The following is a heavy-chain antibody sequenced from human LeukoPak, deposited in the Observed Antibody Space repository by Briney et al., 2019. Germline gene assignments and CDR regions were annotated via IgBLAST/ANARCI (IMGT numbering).Heavy chain of an antibody. CDR2: IIPIFTTA. CDR3: AGSLITMIVVVIHY. Sequence: CKASGXTFSSYAISWVGQAPGQGLEWMGGIIPIFTTANSPPYFHAIVTITTAQSTSTAYMELSSLRSEDTAVYYCAGSLITMIVVVIHYWGQGTLVTVSS. V-gene: IGHV1-69*05. D-gene: IGHD3-22*01. CDR1: GXTFSSYA. J-gene: IGHJ4*02.